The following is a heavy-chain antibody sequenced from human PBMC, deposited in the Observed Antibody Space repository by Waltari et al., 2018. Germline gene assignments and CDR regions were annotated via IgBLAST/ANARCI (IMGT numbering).Heavy chain of an antibody. CDR2: IIPVFGTA. CDR1: GGTFSSYA. CDR3: ARSSSNYYYYYMDV. J-gene: IGHJ6*03. D-gene: IGHD6-19*01. Sequence: QVQLVQSGAEVKKPGSSVKVSCKASGGTFSSYAISWVRQAPGQGLEWMGGIIPVFGTANYDKKVQVRGTITADESTSTAYMELSSLRSEDTAVYYCARSSSNYYYYYMDVWGKGTTVTVSS. V-gene: IGHV1-69*01.